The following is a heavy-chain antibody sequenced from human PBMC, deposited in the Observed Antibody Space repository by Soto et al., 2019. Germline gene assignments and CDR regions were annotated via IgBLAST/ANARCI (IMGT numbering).Heavy chain of an antibody. CDR2: ISYDGTNK. J-gene: IGHJ6*02. V-gene: IGHV3-30*18. CDR3: AKDVQSYGDYDYYCYGMDV. D-gene: IGHD4-17*01. CDR1: GFTFSTYG. Sequence: QVQLVESGGGEVQPGRSLTISCAASGFTFSTYGMHWVRQTPGKGLEWVAVISYDGTNKFYSDSVKGRFTISRDNFKNTLTLQMNSRRADDTAVYSCAKDVQSYGDYDYYCYGMDVWGLGTRVTVSS.